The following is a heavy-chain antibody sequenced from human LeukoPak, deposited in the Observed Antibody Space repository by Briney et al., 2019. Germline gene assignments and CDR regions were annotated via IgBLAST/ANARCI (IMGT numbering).Heavy chain of an antibody. Sequence: GGSLRLSCAASGFTCDDYAMHWVRQAPGKGLEWVSLISWDGGSTYYADSVKGRLTISRDNAKNSLYLQMNGLRAEDTAVYYCARVAEAAAFDYWGQGTLVTVSS. CDR1: GFTCDDYA. J-gene: IGHJ4*02. CDR2: ISWDGGST. V-gene: IGHV3-43D*03. CDR3: ARVAEAAAFDY. D-gene: IGHD6-13*01.